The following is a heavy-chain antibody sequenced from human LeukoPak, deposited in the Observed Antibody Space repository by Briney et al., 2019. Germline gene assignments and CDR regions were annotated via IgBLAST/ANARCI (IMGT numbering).Heavy chain of an antibody. D-gene: IGHD3-3*01. CDR1: GFTFSSYA. V-gene: IGHV3-23*01. CDR3: AKVNYDFWSGYSHHDY. Sequence: GGSLRLSCAASGFTFSSYAMSLVRQAPGKGLEWVSAISGSGGSTYYADSVKGRFTISRDNSKNTLYLQMNSLRAEDTAVYYCAKVNYDFWSGYSHHDYWGQGTLVTVSS. J-gene: IGHJ4*02. CDR2: ISGSGGST.